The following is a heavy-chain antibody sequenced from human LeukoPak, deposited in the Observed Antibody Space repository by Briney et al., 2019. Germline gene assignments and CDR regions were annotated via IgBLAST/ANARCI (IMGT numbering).Heavy chain of an antibody. Sequence: PSETLSLTCTVSGGSISSYYWSWIRQPAGKGLEWIGRTYTSGSTNYNPSLKSRVTMSVDTSKNQFSLKLSSVTAADTAVYYCAGDRDLGRGVIHLTWFDPWGQGTLVTVSS. CDR2: TYTSGST. J-gene: IGHJ5*02. CDR1: GGSISSYY. D-gene: IGHD3-10*01. CDR3: AGDRDLGRGVIHLTWFDP. V-gene: IGHV4-4*07.